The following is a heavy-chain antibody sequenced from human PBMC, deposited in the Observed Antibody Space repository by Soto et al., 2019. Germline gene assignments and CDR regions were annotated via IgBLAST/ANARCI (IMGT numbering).Heavy chain of an antibody. CDR1: GYSFTSYW. CDR2: IYPGDSDT. V-gene: IGHV5-51*01. Sequence: GESLKISCKGSGYSFTSYWIGWVRQMPGKGLEWMGIIYPGDSDTRYSPSFQGQVTISADKSISTAYLQWSSLKASDTAMYYCARQIDYGGNSGWFDPWGQGTLVTVSS. CDR3: ARQIDYGGNSGWFDP. J-gene: IGHJ5*02. D-gene: IGHD4-17*01.